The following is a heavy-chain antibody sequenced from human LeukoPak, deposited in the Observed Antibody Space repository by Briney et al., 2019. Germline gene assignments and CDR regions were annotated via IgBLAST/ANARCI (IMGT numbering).Heavy chain of an antibody. CDR2: ISSSSSHI. J-gene: IGHJ4*02. CDR1: GFTFSSYV. V-gene: IGHV3-21*01. Sequence: GGSLRLSCAASGFTFSSYVMSWVRQAPGKGLEWVSAISSSSSHIYYADSVKGRFTISRDNAKNSLYLQMNSLKAEDTAVYYCATSFMIRGNWGQGTLVTASS. D-gene: IGHD3-16*01. CDR3: ATSFMIRGN.